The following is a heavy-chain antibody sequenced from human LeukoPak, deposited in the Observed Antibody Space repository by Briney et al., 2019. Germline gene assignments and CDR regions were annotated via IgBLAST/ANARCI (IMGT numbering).Heavy chain of an antibody. CDR3: TSEDDSSGYTDY. CDR2: IRSKANSYAT. D-gene: IGHD3-22*01. J-gene: IGHJ4*02. V-gene: IGHV3-73*01. Sequence: GGSLRLSCAASGFTFSGSAMHWVRQASGKGLEWVGRIRSKANSYATAYAASVKGRFTISRDDSKNTAYLQMNRLKTEDTAVYYCTSEDDSSGYTDYWGQGTLVTVSS. CDR1: GFTFSGSA.